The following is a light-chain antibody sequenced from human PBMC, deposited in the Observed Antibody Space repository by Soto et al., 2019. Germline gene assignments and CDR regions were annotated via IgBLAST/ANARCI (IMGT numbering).Light chain of an antibody. CDR3: QQYSDSRGT. V-gene: IGKV3-20*01. J-gene: IGKJ1*01. Sequence: EIVLTQSPGTLYLSPGEGATLSCRASQSVSSSYLAWYQQKPGQAPRLLIYGASSRVIGIPDRFSGSGSGTDFTLSISRLEPEDFAVYYCQQYSDSRGTFGQGTKVEIK. CDR2: GAS. CDR1: QSVSSSY.